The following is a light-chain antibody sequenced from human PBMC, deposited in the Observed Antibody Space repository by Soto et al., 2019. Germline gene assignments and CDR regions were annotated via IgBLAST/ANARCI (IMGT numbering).Light chain of an antibody. CDR3: QKSNSLSPFT. CDR1: QSISTW. V-gene: IGKV1-5*03. Sequence: DIQMTQSPSTLSASVGDRVTITCRASQSISTWLAWYQQKPGKAPKLLIYKASSLESGVPSRFSGSESGTEFTLTISSLQPDDFATYYCQKSNSLSPFTFGPGTKVDIK. J-gene: IGKJ3*01. CDR2: KAS.